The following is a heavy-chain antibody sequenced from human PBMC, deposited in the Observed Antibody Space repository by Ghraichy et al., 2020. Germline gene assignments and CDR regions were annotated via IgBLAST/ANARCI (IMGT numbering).Heavy chain of an antibody. V-gene: IGHV4-59*01. CDR3: AREAARGLAFDI. CDR1: GGSISSYY. CDR2: IYYSGST. D-gene: IGHD6-6*01. J-gene: IGHJ3*02. Sequence: SETLSLTCTVSGGSISSYYWSWIRQPPGKGLEWIGYIYYSGSTNYNPSLKSRVTISVDTSKNQFSLKLSSVTAADTAVYYCAREAARGLAFDIWGQGTMVTVSS.